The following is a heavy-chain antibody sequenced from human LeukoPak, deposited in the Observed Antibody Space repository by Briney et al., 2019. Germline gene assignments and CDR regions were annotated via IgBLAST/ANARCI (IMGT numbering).Heavy chain of an antibody. CDR1: GFTFSSYE. V-gene: IGHV3-48*03. J-gene: IGHJ4*02. D-gene: IGHD1-26*01. CDR2: ISSSGSTI. CDR3: ARLFGIVGPTTVNKYLLDY. Sequence: PGGSLRLSCAASGFTFSSYEMNWVRQAPGKGLEWVSYISSSGSTIYYADSVKGRFTISRDNSKNTLYLQMNSLRAEDTAVYYCARLFGIVGPTTVNKYLLDYWGQGTLVTVSS.